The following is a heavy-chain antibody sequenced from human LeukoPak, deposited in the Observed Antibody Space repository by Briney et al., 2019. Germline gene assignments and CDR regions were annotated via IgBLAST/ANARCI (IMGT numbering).Heavy chain of an antibody. D-gene: IGHD3-22*01. J-gene: IGHJ4*02. CDR3: ASWGTAVVMALTYYFDT. Sequence: ASETLSLTRAVSGYSISSGYYWGWIRQPPGKGLEWIGSIYHTGSTYYNPSLQSRVTISLDSPKNQFSLKLTSVTAADTAVYYCASWGTAVVMALTYYFDTWGQGTPVTVSS. CDR2: IYHTGST. CDR1: GYSISSGYY. V-gene: IGHV4-38-2*01.